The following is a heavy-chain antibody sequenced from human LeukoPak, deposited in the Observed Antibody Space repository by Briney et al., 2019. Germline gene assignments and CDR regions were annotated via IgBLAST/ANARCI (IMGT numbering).Heavy chain of an antibody. Sequence: SVKVSCTASGGTFSSYAISWVRQAPGQGLEWMGGIIPIFGTANYAQKFQGRVTITADESTSTAYMELSSLRSEDTAVYYCARSSSGWYYFDYWGQGTLVTVSS. CDR3: ARSSSGWYYFDY. CDR1: GGTFSSYA. V-gene: IGHV1-69*13. D-gene: IGHD6-19*01. CDR2: IIPIFGTA. J-gene: IGHJ4*02.